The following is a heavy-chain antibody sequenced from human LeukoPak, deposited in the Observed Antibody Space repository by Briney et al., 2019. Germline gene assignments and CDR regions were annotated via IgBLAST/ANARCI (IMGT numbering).Heavy chain of an antibody. D-gene: IGHD6-6*01. J-gene: IGHJ4*02. V-gene: IGHV4-4*09. CDR1: GDSISSYY. Sequence: SSETLFLTCTVSGDSISSYYWSWIRQPPGKGLEWIGYIYTSGGTNYIPSLKGRVTISIDTSKNQFSLKLSSVTAADSAVYYCARLTRLSTSPDRYYLDYWGQGTLVTVSS. CDR2: IYTSGGT. CDR3: ARLTRLSTSPDRYYLDY.